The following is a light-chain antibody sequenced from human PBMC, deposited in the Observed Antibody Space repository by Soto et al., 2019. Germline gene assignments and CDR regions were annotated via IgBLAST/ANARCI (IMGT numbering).Light chain of an antibody. CDR2: WAS. Sequence: DIVMTQSQDSLAVSLGERATINCKSSQSVLYSSNNKNYLAWYQQKPGQPPKLLIYWASTRESGVPDRFSGSGSGTDFTLTISSLQAEDVAVYYCQQYYRTPLTFGGGTKVDIK. J-gene: IGKJ4*01. CDR1: QSVLYSSNNKNY. CDR3: QQYYRTPLT. V-gene: IGKV4-1*01.